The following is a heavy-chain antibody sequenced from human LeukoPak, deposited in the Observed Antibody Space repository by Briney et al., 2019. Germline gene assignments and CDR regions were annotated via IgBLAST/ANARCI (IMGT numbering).Heavy chain of an antibody. V-gene: IGHV1-2*02. CDR1: GYTFTGYF. D-gene: IGHD6-13*01. CDR2: IDPNSGDI. Sequence: ASVKVSCKASGYTFTGYFVHWVRQAPGQGLEWMGWIDPNSGDINYAQKFQDRVTMARDTSINTAYLELSRLRSDDTAVYYCARGEGIAAAGPYYYYYGMDVWGQGTTVTVSS. J-gene: IGHJ6*02. CDR3: ARGEGIAAAGPYYYYYGMDV.